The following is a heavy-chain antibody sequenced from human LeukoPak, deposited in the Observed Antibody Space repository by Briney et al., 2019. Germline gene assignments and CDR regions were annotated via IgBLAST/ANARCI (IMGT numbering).Heavy chain of an antibody. D-gene: IGHD4-17*01. J-gene: IGHJ4*02. CDR1: GFTFSSYW. V-gene: IGHV3-74*01. Sequence: GGSLRLSCAASGFTFSSYWMHWGRQAPGKGLGWVSRINRDGSSTNYADSVKGRFTISRDNAKNTLYLQMNSLRAEDTAVYYCASAYGVPVPFDYWGQGSLVTVSS. CDR2: INRDGSST. CDR3: ASAYGVPVPFDY.